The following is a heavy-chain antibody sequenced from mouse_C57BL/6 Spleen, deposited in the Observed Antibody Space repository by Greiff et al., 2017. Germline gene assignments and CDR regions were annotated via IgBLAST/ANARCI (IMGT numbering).Heavy chain of an antibody. CDR3: ALITTFYYYAMDY. Sequence: QVQLQQPGAELVMPGASVKLSCKASGYTFTSYWMHWVKQRPGQGLEWIGEIDPSDSYTNYNQKFKGKSTFTVDKSSSTAYMQLSSLTSEDSAVYYCALITTFYYYAMDYWGQGTSVTVSS. J-gene: IGHJ4*01. D-gene: IGHD2-4*01. CDR1: GYTFTSYW. V-gene: IGHV1-69*01. CDR2: IDPSDSYT.